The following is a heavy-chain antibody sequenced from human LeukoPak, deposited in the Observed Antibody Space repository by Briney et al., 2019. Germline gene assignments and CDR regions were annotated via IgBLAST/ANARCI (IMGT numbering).Heavy chain of an antibody. CDR2: ISAYNGNT. CDR1: GYTFTSYG. Sequence: ASVKVSCKASGYTFTSYGISWVRQAPGQGLEWMGWISAYNGNTNYAQKLQGRVTMTTDTSTSTAYMELWSLRSDDTAVYYCARGRVIAAAGPPFDYWGQGTLVTVSS. J-gene: IGHJ4*02. V-gene: IGHV1-18*04. D-gene: IGHD6-13*01. CDR3: ARGRVIAAAGPPFDY.